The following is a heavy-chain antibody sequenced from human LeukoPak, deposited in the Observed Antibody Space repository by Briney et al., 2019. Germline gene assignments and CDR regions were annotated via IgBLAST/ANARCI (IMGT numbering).Heavy chain of an antibody. J-gene: IGHJ4*02. Sequence: PSETPSLTCTVSGDSISSYYWSWIRQPPGKGLEWIGYIYYSGSTNYNPSLKSRVTISVDTSKNQFSLKLSSVTAADTAVYYCARSGSGGMDFFDYWGQGTLVTVSS. CDR1: GDSISSYY. V-gene: IGHV4-59*01. CDR2: IYYSGST. CDR3: ARSGSGGMDFFDY. D-gene: IGHD6-19*01.